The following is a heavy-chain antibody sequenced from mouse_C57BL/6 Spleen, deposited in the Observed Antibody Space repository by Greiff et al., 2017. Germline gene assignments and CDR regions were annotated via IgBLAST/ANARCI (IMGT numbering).Heavy chain of an antibody. CDR1: GYAFSSYW. J-gene: IGHJ2*01. V-gene: IGHV1-80*01. CDR2: IYPGDGDT. Sequence: QVQLQQSGAELVKPGASVKISCKASGYAFSSYWMNWVKQRPGKGLERIGQIYPGDGDTNYNGKFQGKATLTADKSSSTAYMQLSSLTSEDSAVYFCARCSSYYFDYWGQGTTLTVSS. D-gene: IGHD1-1*01. CDR3: ARCSSYYFDY.